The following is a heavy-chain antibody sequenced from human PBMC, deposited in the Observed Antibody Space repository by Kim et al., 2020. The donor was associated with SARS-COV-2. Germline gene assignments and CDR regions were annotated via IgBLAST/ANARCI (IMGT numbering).Heavy chain of an antibody. CDR2: ISSNGGST. J-gene: IGHJ4*02. CDR3: VKRGRKDYYDSSAQRSYFDY. V-gene: IGHV3-64D*09. Sequence: GGSLRLSCSASGFTFSSYAMHWVRQAPGKGLEYVSAISSNGGSTYYADSVKGRFTISRDNSKNTLYLQMSSLRAEDTAVYYCVKRGRKDYYDSSAQRSYFDYWGQGTLVTVSS. CDR1: GFTFSSYA. D-gene: IGHD3-22*01.